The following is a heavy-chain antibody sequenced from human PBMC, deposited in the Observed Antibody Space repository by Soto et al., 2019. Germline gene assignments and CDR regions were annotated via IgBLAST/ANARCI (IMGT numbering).Heavy chain of an antibody. Sequence: QVQLVQSGAEVKKPGSSVKVSCKASGGTFSSYAISWVRQAPGQGLEWMGGIIPIFGTANYAQKFQGRVTITPDESTNTAYMELSSLRSEDTDVYYCARGRFFEVYATPYYYYYGMDVGGQGTTVTVSS. D-gene: IGHD2-8*01. J-gene: IGHJ6*02. CDR3: ARGRFFEVYATPYYYYYGMDV. CDR2: IIPIFGTA. CDR1: GGTFSSYA. V-gene: IGHV1-69*01.